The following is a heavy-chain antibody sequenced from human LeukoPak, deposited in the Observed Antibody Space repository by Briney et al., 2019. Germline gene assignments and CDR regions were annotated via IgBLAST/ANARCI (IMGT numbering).Heavy chain of an antibody. D-gene: IGHD2-2*01. J-gene: IGHJ6*02. Sequence: PSETLSLTCTVSGGSVSGYYWSWIRRPPGKGLDWIGYVYYSGSTDYNPSLKSRVTISVDTSKNQFSLKLSSVTAADTAVYYCARHLGYQLRRGYYYVMDVWGPGTTVTVSS. CDR1: GGSVSGYY. V-gene: IGHV4-59*08. CDR3: ARHLGYQLRRGYYYVMDV. CDR2: VYYSGST.